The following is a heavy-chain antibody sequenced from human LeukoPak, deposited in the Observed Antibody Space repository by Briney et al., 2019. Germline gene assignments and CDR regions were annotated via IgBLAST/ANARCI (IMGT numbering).Heavy chain of an antibody. CDR3: AKDRTWEPAPSHFNY. J-gene: IGHJ4*02. D-gene: IGHD1-14*01. CDR2: VNGDASST. Sequence: GGSLRLSCAASGFTFKNYVMTWVRQAPGKGLGWVSGVNGDASSTYYADSVKGRFTISRDNSKNMVYLQMDRLRAEDTALYYCAKDRTWEPAPSHFNYWAQGTLVTVSA. CDR1: GFTFKNYV. V-gene: IGHV3-23*01.